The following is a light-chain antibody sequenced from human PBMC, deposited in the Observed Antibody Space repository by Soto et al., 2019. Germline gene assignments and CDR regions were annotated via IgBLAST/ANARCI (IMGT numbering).Light chain of an antibody. V-gene: IGKV1-5*03. J-gene: IGKJ1*01. CDR1: QTISSW. Sequence: DIQMTQSPSPLSGSVGDRVTITCRASQTISSWLAWYQQKPGKAPKLLIYKASTLKSGVPSRFSGSGSGTEFTLTVSSLQPDDFATYYCQQYNSFWTFGQGTKVDI. CDR3: QQYNSFWT. CDR2: KAS.